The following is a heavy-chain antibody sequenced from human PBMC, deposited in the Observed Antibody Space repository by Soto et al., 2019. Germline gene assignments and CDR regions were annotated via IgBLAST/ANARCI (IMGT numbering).Heavy chain of an antibody. Sequence: ASVKVSCKASGGTFSSYAISWVRQAPGQGLEWMGGIIPIFGTANYAQKFQGRVTITADESTSTAYMELSSLRSEDTAVYYCARDGRGGGAFDIWGQGTMVTVSS. CDR2: IIPIFGTA. D-gene: IGHD3-10*01. J-gene: IGHJ3*02. CDR1: GGTFSSYA. V-gene: IGHV1-69*13. CDR3: ARDGRGGGAFDI.